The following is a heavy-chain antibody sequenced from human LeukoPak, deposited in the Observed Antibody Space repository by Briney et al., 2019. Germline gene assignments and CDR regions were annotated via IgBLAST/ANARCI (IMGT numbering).Heavy chain of an antibody. D-gene: IGHD3-10*01. Sequence: SGTLSLTCAVSGGSISSSNWWSWVRQPPGKGLEWIGEIYHSGSTNYNPSLKSRVTISVDKSKNQFSLKLSSVTAADTAVYYCARDRLDYYGSGIFDYWGQGTLVTVSS. CDR1: GGSISSSNW. CDR3: ARDRLDYYGSGIFDY. CDR2: IYHSGST. V-gene: IGHV4-4*02. J-gene: IGHJ4*02.